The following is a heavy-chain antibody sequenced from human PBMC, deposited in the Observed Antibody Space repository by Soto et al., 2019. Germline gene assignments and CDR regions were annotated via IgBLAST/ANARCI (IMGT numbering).Heavy chain of an antibody. V-gene: IGHV4-34*01. CDR1: GGSFSGYY. D-gene: IGHD5-18*01. CDR2: IYHSGST. CDR3: ASAIRGYSYGRFVY. J-gene: IGHJ4*02. Sequence: SETLSLTCAVYGGSFSGYYWSWVRQPPGKGLEWIGEIYHSGSTNYNPSLKSRVTISVDKSKNQFSLKLSSVTAADTAVYYCASAIRGYSYGRFVYWGQGTLVTVSS.